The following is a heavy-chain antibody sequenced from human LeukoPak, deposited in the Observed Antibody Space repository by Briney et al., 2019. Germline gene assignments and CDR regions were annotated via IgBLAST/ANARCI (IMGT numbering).Heavy chain of an antibody. Sequence: SETLSLTCTVSGGSISGYYWSWIRQPPGKGLEWIGEINHSGSTNYNPSLKSRVTISVDTSKNQFSLKLSSVTAADTAVYYCARHGRGYYYGSGSYYFDYWGQGTLVTVSS. J-gene: IGHJ4*02. CDR2: INHSGST. D-gene: IGHD3-10*01. V-gene: IGHV4-34*01. CDR3: ARHGRGYYYGSGSYYFDY. CDR1: GGSISGYY.